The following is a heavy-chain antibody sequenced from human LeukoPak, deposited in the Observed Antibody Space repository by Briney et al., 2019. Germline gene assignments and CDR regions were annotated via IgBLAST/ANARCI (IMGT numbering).Heavy chain of an antibody. CDR3: ARPYCSSTSCQDAFDI. J-gene: IGHJ3*02. CDR2: IIPIFGTA. D-gene: IGHD2-2*01. Sequence: GASVKVSCKASGGTFSSYAISWVRQAPGQGLEWMGGIIPIFGTANYAQKFQGRVTITADESTSTAYMVLSSLRSEDTAVYYCARPYCSSTSCQDAFDIWGQGTMVTVSS. CDR1: GGTFSSYA. V-gene: IGHV1-69*13.